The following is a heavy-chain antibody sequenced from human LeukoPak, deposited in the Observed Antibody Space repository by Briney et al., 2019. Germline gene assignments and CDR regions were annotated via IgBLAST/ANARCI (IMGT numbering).Heavy chain of an antibody. CDR3: AKDISVGATPYYFDS. Sequence: GRSLRLSCAASGFTFDDYAMHWVRQGPGKGLEWISGITWNTDTICYADSVIGRFTISRDNAKNSLYLQMNSLRAEDTALYYCAKDISVGATPYYFDSWGQGTLVTVSS. J-gene: IGHJ4*02. CDR2: ITWNTDTI. CDR1: GFTFDDYA. D-gene: IGHD1-26*01. V-gene: IGHV3-9*01.